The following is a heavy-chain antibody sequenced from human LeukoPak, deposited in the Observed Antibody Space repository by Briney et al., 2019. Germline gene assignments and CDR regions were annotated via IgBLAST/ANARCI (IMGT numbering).Heavy chain of an antibody. D-gene: IGHD3-22*01. J-gene: IGHJ3*02. V-gene: IGHV3-30-3*01. Sequence: GGSLRLSCAASGFTFSSYAMHWVRQAPGKGLEWVAVISYDGSNKYYADSVKGRFTISRDNSKNTLYLQMNSLRAEDTAVYYCARDPYYYDSSGPGRGAFDIWGQGTMVTVSS. CDR1: GFTFSSYA. CDR2: ISYDGSNK. CDR3: ARDPYYYDSSGPGRGAFDI.